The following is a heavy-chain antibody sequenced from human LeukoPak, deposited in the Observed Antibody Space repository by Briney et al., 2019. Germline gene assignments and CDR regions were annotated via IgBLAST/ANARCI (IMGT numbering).Heavy chain of an antibody. D-gene: IGHD6-13*01. CDR3: ARVPSSSWYGKYFQH. V-gene: IGHV4-34*01. J-gene: IGHJ1*01. Sequence: PSETLSLTCAVYGGSFSGYYWSWIRQPPGKGLEWIGEINHSGSTNYNPSLKSRVTILVDTSKNQFSLKLSSVTAADTAVYYCARVPSSSWYGKYFQHWGQGTLITVSS. CDR2: INHSGST. CDR1: GGSFSGYY.